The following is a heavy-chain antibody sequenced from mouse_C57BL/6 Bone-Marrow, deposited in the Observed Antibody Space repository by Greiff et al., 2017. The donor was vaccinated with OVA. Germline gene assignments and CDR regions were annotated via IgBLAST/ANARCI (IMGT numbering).Heavy chain of an antibody. CDR2: INPSSGYT. J-gene: IGHJ2*01. V-gene: IGHV1-4*01. CDR3: ARMDSSGFDY. CDR1: GYTFTSYT. Sequence: QVQLKQSGAELARPGASVKMSCKASGYTFTSYTMHWVKQRPGQGLEWIGYINPSSGYTKYNQKFKDKATLTADKSSSTAYMQLSSLTSEDSAVYYCARMDSSGFDYWGQGTTLTVSS. D-gene: IGHD3-2*02.